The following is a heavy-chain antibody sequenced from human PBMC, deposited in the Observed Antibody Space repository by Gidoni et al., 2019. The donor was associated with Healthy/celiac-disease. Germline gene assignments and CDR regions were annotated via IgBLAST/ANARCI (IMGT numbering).Heavy chain of an antibody. V-gene: IGHV3-23*01. CDR1: GFTFSSFA. J-gene: IGHJ6*02. D-gene: IGHD6-13*01. CDR2: MSGSGGST. Sequence: EVQLLESGGGLVQPGGSLRLSCAASGFTFSSFAMSWVRQAPGKWLEWVSAMSGSGGSTYDEDSVKGRFNISRENSKNTLYLQMNSLRAEDTAVYYCAKGGSSEAGTGYYYYGMDVWGQGTTVTVSS. CDR3: AKGGSSEAGTGYYYYGMDV.